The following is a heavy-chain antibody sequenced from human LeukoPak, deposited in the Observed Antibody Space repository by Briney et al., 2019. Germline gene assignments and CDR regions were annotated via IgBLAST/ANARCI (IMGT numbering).Heavy chain of an antibody. CDR2: MYYSGST. CDR1: GGSISSYY. D-gene: IGHD4-17*01. J-gene: IGHJ3*02. CDR3: ARGGSDYGDYVGAFDI. Sequence: SETLSLTCTVSGGSISSYYWSWIRQPPGKGLEWIGYMYYSGSTNYNPSLKSRVTISVDTSKNQFSLKLSSVTAADTAVYYCARGGSDYGDYVGAFDIWGQGTMVTVSS. V-gene: IGHV4-59*12.